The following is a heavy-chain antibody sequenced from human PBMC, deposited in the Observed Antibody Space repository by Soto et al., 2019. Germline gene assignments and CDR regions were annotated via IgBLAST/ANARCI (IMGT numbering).Heavy chain of an antibody. V-gene: IGHV4-4*02. CDR2: IFHRGSP. CDR3: ARVMDAPMPDGLDI. D-gene: IGHD2-2*01. J-gene: IGHJ3*02. Sequence: QVQLQESGPALVEPSGTLSLTCAVCGGSISSNNWWAWVRQPPGKDLEWIGEIFHRGSPNYNPSLWSRVTMSLDVSKNQFSLKLTSVTAADTAVYYCARVMDAPMPDGLDIWGQGTMFTVSS. CDR1: GGSISSNNW.